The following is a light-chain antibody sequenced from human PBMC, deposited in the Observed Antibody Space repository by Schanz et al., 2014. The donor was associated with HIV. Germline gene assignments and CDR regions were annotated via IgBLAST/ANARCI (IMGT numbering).Light chain of an antibody. CDR1: TSDVGGYNF. CDR3: SSYAGRNTYV. J-gene: IGLJ1*01. Sequence: QSVLTQPPSASGSPGQTVTITCLGTTSDVGGYNFVSWYQHHPDNAPKLLIYEVTKRPSGVPDRFSGSKSGNTASLTVSGLQAEDEADYYCSSYAGRNTYVFGTGTKLTVL. V-gene: IGLV2-8*01. CDR2: EVT.